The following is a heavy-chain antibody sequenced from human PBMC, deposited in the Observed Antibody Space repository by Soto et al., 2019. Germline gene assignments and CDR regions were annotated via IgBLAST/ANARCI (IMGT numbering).Heavy chain of an antibody. CDR3: AKDPYYDYIYALDY. D-gene: IGHD3-16*01. V-gene: IGHV3-23*01. CDR1: GFTFSSYA. CDR2: ISGSGGST. J-gene: IGHJ4*02. Sequence: PGGSLRLSCAASGFTFSSYAMSWVRQAPGKGLEWVSAISGSGGSTYYADSVKGRFTISRDNSKNTLYLQMNSLRAEDTAVYYCAKDPYYDYIYALDYWGQGTLVTVSS.